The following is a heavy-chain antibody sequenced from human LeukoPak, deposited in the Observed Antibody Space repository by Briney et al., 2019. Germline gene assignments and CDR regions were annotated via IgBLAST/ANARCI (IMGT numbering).Heavy chain of an antibody. CDR3: ARQGWDVVTARYHFDY. V-gene: IGHV5-51*01. D-gene: IGHD2-21*02. CDR1: GYSFTSYW. J-gene: IGHJ4*02. CDR2: IYPGDSDT. Sequence: PGESLKISCKGSGYSFTSYWIGWVRQMPGKGLEWMGIIYPGDSDTRYSPSFQGQVTISADKSISTAYLQWSSLKASDTAMYYCARQGWDVVTARYHFDYWGQGTLVTVSS.